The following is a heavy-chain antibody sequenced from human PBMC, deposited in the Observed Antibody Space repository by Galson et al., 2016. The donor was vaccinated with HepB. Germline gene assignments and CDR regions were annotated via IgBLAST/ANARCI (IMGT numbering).Heavy chain of an antibody. D-gene: IGHD5-18*01. J-gene: IGHJ4*02. Sequence: TLSLTCSVSGGSISSGGYYWSWIRQQAGKGLEWIGYIYYSGSTHYNPSLKSRVTISVDMSKNQFSLNLTSVTAADTAVYFCAREGTRGNPYSHVDHWGQGTLVTVSS. CDR3: AREGTRGNPYSHVDH. CDR2: IYYSGST. V-gene: IGHV4-31*03. CDR1: GGSISSGGYY.